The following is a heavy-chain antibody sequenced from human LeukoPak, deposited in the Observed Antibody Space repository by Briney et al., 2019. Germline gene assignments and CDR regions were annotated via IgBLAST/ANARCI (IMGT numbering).Heavy chain of an antibody. CDR3: ARGPDYDILADYFDY. D-gene: IGHD3-9*01. Sequence: GGSLRLSCAASGFTCSRFAMHWVRQAPGKGLEWVAVISYDGSNKFYADSVRGRFTISRDNSKNTLFLQMNSLRPEDTAVYYCARGPDYDILADYFDYWGQGTLVTASS. CDR1: GFTCSRFA. J-gene: IGHJ4*02. V-gene: IGHV3-30*04. CDR2: ISYDGSNK.